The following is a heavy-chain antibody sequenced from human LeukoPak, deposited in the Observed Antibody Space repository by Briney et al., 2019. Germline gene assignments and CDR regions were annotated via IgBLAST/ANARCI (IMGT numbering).Heavy chain of an antibody. D-gene: IGHD3-10*01. CDR1: GFTFDGYA. CDR3: AKDIGPYGSFFDY. Sequence: GGSLRLSCAASGFTFDGYAMRWVRQAPGKGLEWVSAITWNSYNINYADSVKGRFTISRDNAKNSLYLQMNSLRTEDTALYYCAKDIGPYGSFFDYWGQGTLVTVSS. V-gene: IGHV3-9*01. CDR2: ITWNSYNI. J-gene: IGHJ4*02.